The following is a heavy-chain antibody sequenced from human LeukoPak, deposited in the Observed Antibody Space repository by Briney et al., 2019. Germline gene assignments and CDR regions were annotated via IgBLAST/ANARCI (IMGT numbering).Heavy chain of an antibody. J-gene: IGHJ4*02. CDR1: GFTFSSYA. Sequence: LPGGSLRLSCAASGFTFSSYAMSWVRQAPGKGLEWVSAISGSGGSTYYADSVKGRFTISRDNSKNTLYLQMNSLRVEDTAIYYCAKGRGYCTGGSCYSDYWGQGTLVTVSS. V-gene: IGHV3-23*01. D-gene: IGHD2-15*01. CDR3: AKGRGYCTGGSCYSDY. CDR2: ISGSGGST.